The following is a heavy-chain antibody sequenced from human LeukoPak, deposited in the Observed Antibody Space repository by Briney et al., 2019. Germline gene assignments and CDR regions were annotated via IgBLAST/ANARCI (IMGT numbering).Heavy chain of an antibody. V-gene: IGHV3-21*04. CDR1: GFTFSSYS. J-gene: IGHJ4*02. CDR2: ISSSSSNI. Sequence: PGGSLRLSCAASGFTFSSYSMNWVRQAPGKGLEWVTSISSSSSNIYYADSVKGRFTISRDNSKNTLYLQMNSLRAEDTAVYYCAKTAITMIVVASYFDYWGQGTLVTISS. D-gene: IGHD3-22*01. CDR3: AKTAITMIVVASYFDY.